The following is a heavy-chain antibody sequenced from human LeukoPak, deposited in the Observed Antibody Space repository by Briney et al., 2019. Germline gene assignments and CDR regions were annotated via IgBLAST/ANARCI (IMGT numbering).Heavy chain of an antibody. Sequence: ASVKVSCKASGYTFTSYYMHWVRQAPGQGLEWMGIINPSGGSTSYAQKFQGRVTMTRDTSTSTVYMELSSLRSEDTAVYYCARELNTILKEYSSSRYFGYWGQGTLVTVSS. CDR3: ARELNTILKEYSSSRYFGY. V-gene: IGHV1-46*01. J-gene: IGHJ4*02. CDR2: INPSGGST. CDR1: GYTFTSYY. D-gene: IGHD6-13*01.